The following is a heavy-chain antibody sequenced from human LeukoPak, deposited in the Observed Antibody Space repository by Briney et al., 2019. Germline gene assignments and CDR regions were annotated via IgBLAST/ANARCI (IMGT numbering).Heavy chain of an antibody. Sequence: GGSLRLSCAASRFTFSSYAMSWVRQAPGKGLEWVSAISGSGGSTYYADSVKGRFTISRDNSKNTLYLQMNSLRAEDTAVYYCAKGTRYDSSGFHPTLDYWGQGTLVTVSS. J-gene: IGHJ4*02. CDR3: AKGTRYDSSGFHPTLDY. CDR2: ISGSGGST. D-gene: IGHD3-22*01. CDR1: RFTFSSYA. V-gene: IGHV3-23*01.